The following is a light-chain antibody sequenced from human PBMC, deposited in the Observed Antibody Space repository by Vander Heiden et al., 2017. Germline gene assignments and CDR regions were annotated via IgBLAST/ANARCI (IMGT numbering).Light chain of an antibody. CDR1: KLGDKY. J-gene: IGLJ2*01. Sequence: SYELTHPPSVSVSPGQTASITCSGAKLGDKYACWYHQKPGQSPVLVIYQDNTRPSGIPERFSGSNSGNTATLTISETQAMDEADYYCQAWDSTTVVFGGGTKLTVL. CDR2: QDN. CDR3: QAWDSTTVV. V-gene: IGLV3-1*01.